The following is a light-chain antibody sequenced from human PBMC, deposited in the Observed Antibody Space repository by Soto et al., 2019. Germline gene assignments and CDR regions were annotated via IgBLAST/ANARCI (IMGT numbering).Light chain of an antibody. CDR2: AAS. Sequence: IQLNQSPSSLAASLRDRVTITCRASQGISSYLAWYQQKPGKAPKLLIYAASTLQSGVPSRFSGSGSGTDFTLTISSLQPEDFATYYCQQSYSSPPTFGQGTKVDNK. V-gene: IGKV1-39*01. J-gene: IGKJ1*01. CDR3: QQSYSSPPT. CDR1: QGISSY.